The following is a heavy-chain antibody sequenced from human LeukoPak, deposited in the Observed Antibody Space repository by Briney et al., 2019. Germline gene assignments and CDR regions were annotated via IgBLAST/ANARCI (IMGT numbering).Heavy chain of an antibody. CDR1: GFTFSNYA. Sequence: GASLRLSCAASGFTFSNYAMSWVRQAPGKGLEWVSAIVCSVGITYYADSGKCRFNISRDNSKNPLLLQMSSPRGEDTALYCFTKWGDYDVLTGYYDSDFWGQGTLVTVSS. CDR2: IVCSVGIT. J-gene: IGHJ4*02. V-gene: IGHV3-23*01. D-gene: IGHD3-9*01. CDR3: TKWGDYDVLTGYYDSDF.